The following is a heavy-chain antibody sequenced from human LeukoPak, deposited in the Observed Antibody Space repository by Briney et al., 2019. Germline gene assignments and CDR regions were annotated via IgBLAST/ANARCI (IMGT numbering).Heavy chain of an antibody. CDR1: GGSISSGDYY. V-gene: IGHV4-30-4*01. Sequence: SETLSLTCTVSGGSISSGDYYWSWIRQPPGKGLEWIGYIYYSGSTYYNPSLKGRVTISVDTSKNQFSLKLSSVTAADTAVYYCASSPRRSYYDSSGYYGIEYFQHWGQGALVTVSS. CDR2: IYYSGST. CDR3: ASSPRRSYYDSSGYYGIEYFQH. D-gene: IGHD3-22*01. J-gene: IGHJ1*01.